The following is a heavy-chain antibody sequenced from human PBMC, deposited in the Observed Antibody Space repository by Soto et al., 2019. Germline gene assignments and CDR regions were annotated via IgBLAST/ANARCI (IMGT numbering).Heavy chain of an antibody. V-gene: IGHV3-21*01. CDR2: ISSTTNYI. CDR3: ARESEDLTSNFDX. J-gene: IGHJ4*02. CDR1: GFTFTRYS. Sequence: GGSLRLSCAASGFTFTRYSMNWVRQAPGKGLEWVSSISSTTNYIYYADSMKVRFTVSRDNAKNSVYLDMNSLSAEDTAVYYCARESEDLTSNFDXWGQGTLVTVSX.